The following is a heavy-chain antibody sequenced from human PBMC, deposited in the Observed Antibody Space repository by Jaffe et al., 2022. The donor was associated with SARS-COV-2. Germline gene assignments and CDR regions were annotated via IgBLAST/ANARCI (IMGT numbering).Heavy chain of an antibody. V-gene: IGHV3-30*04. CDR3: ATDGLGILTGYSKGGGAWFDS. J-gene: IGHJ5*01. CDR2: IAYDGGNK. Sequence: QVHLVESGGGVVQPGGSLRLSCVVSGLTFRHYAVHWVRQAPGKGPEWVSVIAYDGGNKYYADSVRGRFTISRDNSRNTLFLQMDSLRREDTAKYHCATDGLGILTGYSKGGGAWFDSWGQGALVTVSS. CDR1: GLTFRHYA. D-gene: IGHD3-9*01.